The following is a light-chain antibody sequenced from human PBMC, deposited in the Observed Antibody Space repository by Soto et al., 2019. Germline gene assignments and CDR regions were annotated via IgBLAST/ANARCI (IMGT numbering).Light chain of an antibody. J-gene: IGLJ1*01. Sequence: QSVLTQPASVSGAPGQSITISCTGTNSDINYVSWHQQHPGKAPKLMIYGVTNRPSGVSNRFSGSKSGNTASLTISGLQAEDEADYYCSSSTSSTTFVFGTGTKVTVL. CDR2: GVT. CDR3: SSSTSSTTFV. CDR1: NSDINY. V-gene: IGLV2-14*01.